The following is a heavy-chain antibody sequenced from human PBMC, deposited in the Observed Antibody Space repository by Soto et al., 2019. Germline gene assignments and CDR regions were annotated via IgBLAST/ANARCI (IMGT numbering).Heavy chain of an antibody. D-gene: IGHD3-16*02. V-gene: IGHV1-46*01. CDR3: ESLSCLSFYI. Sequence: SGKFSCYASGYTFTSYFIHWMRQAPGQGLEWMGVFDPSGVATNSAQKFQGRLTITRDTSTSTVYMDLTSLGSDDTALYYCESLSCLSFYILVLGT. CDR1: GYTFTSYF. J-gene: IGHJ3*02. CDR2: FDPSGVAT.